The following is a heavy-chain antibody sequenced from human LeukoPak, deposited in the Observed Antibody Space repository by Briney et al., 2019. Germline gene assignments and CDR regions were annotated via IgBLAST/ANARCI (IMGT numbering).Heavy chain of an antibody. CDR3: ARSIDVTYYYYGMDV. CDR2: ISYDGSNK. Sequence: GGPLSLSCPASGFTFRSYAMHWFRKPQAKGLEGVAVISYDGSNKYYADSVKGRFTISRDNSKNTLYLQMNSLRAEDTAVYYCARSIDVTYYYYGMDVWGQGTTVTVSS. J-gene: IGHJ6*02. D-gene: IGHD2/OR15-2a*01. CDR1: GFTFRSYA. V-gene: IGHV3-30-3*01.